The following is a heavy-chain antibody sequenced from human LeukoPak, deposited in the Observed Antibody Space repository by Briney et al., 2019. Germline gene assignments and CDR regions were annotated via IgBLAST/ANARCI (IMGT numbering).Heavy chain of an antibody. J-gene: IGHJ4*02. CDR3: ARGVRNYYDSSGYYALFDY. CDR1: GFTFDDYG. Sequence: SGGSLRLSCAASGFTFDDYGMSWVRQAPGKGLEWVSGINWNGGSTGYADSVKGRFTISRDNAKNSLYLQMNSLRAEDTASYYCARGVRNYYDSSGYYALFDYWGQGTLVTVSS. D-gene: IGHD3-22*01. CDR2: INWNGGST. V-gene: IGHV3-20*04.